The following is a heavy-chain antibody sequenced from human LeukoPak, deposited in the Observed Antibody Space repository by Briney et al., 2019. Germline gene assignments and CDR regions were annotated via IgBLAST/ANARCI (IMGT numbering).Heavy chain of an antibody. CDR3: ARGENYGFFDY. D-gene: IGHD1-7*01. CDR2: LIPIFGQA. CDR1: GGTFISYA. Sequence: GSSVKVSCKASGGTFISYAISGVRQAPGQGLEGMGGLIPIFGQANYAQKFQGRVTITTDESTSTAYMELSSLRPEDTGVYYCARGENYGFFDYWGQGPLVSVSS. V-gene: IGHV1-69*05. J-gene: IGHJ4*02.